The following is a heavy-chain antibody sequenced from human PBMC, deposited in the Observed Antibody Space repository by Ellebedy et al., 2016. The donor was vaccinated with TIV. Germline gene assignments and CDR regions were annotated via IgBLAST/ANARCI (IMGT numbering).Heavy chain of an antibody. V-gene: IGHV4-34*01. D-gene: IGHD6-19*01. CDR1: GGSFSGYY. CDR3: ARGSAGGWQKFDY. CDR2: INHSGST. J-gene: IGHJ4*02. Sequence: SETLSLTXAVSGGSFSGYYWSWIRQPPGKGLEWIGEINHSGSTNNNPSPKSRVTISVDTSNNQFTLKPSSVTAADTAVYYCARGSAGGWQKFDYWGQGTLVTVSS.